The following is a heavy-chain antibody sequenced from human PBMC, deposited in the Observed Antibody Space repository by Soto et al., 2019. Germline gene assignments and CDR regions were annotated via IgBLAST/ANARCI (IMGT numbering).Heavy chain of an antibody. CDR3: ARDGTPGIADY. CDR1: GFTFSSYG. V-gene: IGHV3-33*01. J-gene: IGHJ4*02. Sequence: GGSLRLSCAASGFTFSSYGMHWVRQAPGKGLEWVAVIWYDGSNKYYADSVKGRFTISRDNAKNSLYLQMNSLRAEDTAVYYCARDGTPGIADYWGQGTLVTVSS. CDR2: IWYDGSNK. D-gene: IGHD6-13*01.